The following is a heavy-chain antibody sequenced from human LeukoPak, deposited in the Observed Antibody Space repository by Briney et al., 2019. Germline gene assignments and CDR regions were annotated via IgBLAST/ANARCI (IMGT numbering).Heavy chain of an antibody. V-gene: IGHV3-21*01. CDR1: GFTFSTYS. J-gene: IGHJ6*02. Sequence: GGSLRLSCAASGFTFSTYSMNWVRQTPGKGLEWVSSISSSSSYTYYADSLKGRFTISRDNAKNSLYLQMNSLRAEDTAVYYCARDYNMDVWGQGTTITVSS. CDR2: ISSSSSYT. CDR3: ARDYNMDV. D-gene: IGHD1-1*01.